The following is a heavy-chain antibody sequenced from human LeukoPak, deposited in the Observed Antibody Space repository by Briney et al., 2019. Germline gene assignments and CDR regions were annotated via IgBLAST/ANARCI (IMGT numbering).Heavy chain of an antibody. D-gene: IGHD2-2*01. V-gene: IGHV3-11*01. Sequence: PGGSLRLSCAASGFTFSDYYMSWIRQAPGKGLEWVSYISSSGSTIYYADSVKGRFTISRDNAKNPLYLQMNSLRAEDTAVYYCAREGLFCSSTSCGFDYWGQGTLVTVSS. CDR1: GFTFSDYY. CDR2: ISSSGSTI. J-gene: IGHJ4*02. CDR3: AREGLFCSSTSCGFDY.